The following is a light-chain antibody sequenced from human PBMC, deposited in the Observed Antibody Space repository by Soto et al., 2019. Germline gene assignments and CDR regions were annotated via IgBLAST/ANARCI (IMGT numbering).Light chain of an antibody. J-gene: IGKJ5*01. CDR3: QQLNTFPRT. CDR2: GAS. CDR1: QAISSC. V-gene: IGKV1-9*01. Sequence: DIQLTQSPSFLSESVGDRVTITCRASQAISSCLVWYQQKPGKAPKVLIYGASTLQSGVPSRFSGSGSGTEFTLTISSLQPEDFATYYCQQLNTFPRTFGQGTRLDIK.